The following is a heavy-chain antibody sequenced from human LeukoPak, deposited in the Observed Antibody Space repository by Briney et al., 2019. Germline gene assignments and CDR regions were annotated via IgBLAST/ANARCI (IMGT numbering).Heavy chain of an antibody. J-gene: IGHJ6*03. CDR2: IYTSGST. CDR3: ARDSVPIVVVPAALEYYYYYYYMDV. Sequence: PSETLSLTCTVSGGSISSYYWSWIRQPAGKGLEWIGRIYTSGSTHYNPSLKSRVTMSVDTSKNQFSLKLSSVTAADTAVYYCARDSVPIVVVPAALEYYYYYYYMDVWGKGTTVTVFS. V-gene: IGHV4-4*07. D-gene: IGHD2-2*01. CDR1: GGSISSYY.